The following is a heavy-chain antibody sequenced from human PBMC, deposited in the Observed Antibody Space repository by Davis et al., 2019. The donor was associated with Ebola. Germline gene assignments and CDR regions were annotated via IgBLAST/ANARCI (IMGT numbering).Heavy chain of an antibody. Sequence: AASVKVSCKASGYTFTSYDINWVRQATGQGLEWMGWMNPNSGNTGYAQKLQGRVTMTTDTSTSTAYMELRSLRSDDTAVYYCARGGGLVDYWGQGTLVTVSS. J-gene: IGHJ4*02. CDR1: GYTFTSYD. V-gene: IGHV1-8*01. CDR2: MNPNSGNT. D-gene: IGHD1-26*01. CDR3: ARGGGLVDY.